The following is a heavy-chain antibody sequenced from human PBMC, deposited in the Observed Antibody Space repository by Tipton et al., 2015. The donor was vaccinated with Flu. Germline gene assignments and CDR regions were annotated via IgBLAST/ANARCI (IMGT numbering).Heavy chain of an antibody. CDR2: VFHSGLT. V-gene: IGHV4-39*07. CDR1: GGSINSTTHY. J-gene: IGHJ5*02. CDR3: AIDFLPTSNWFDP. D-gene: IGHD2/OR15-2a*01. Sequence: TLSLTCTISGGSINSTTHYWGWVRQLPGRGLVWIATVFHSGLTYYNPSLRSRVSISADTSKNQFSLRVNSVTAADSSTYSCAIDFLPTSNWFDPWGQGTQVTVSS.